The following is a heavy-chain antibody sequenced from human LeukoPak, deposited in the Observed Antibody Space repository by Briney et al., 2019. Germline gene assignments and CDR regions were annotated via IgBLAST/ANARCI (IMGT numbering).Heavy chain of an antibody. Sequence: GRSLRLSCAASGFTFTSYVMHWVRQDPGKGLQWVALISYDGSNKYYADSVKGRFTISRDNSKNTLYLQMNSLRAEDTAVYYCARPRGAAAGTFGFDPWGQGTLVTVSS. J-gene: IGHJ5*02. CDR3: ARPRGAAAGTFGFDP. CDR1: GFTFTSYV. D-gene: IGHD6-13*01. V-gene: IGHV3-30*03. CDR2: ISYDGSNK.